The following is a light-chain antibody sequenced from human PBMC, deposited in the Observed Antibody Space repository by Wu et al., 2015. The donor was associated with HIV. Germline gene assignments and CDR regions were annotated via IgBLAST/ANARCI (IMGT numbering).Light chain of an antibody. V-gene: IGKV3-11*01. CDR1: QSLSSY. CDR3: QQRRNWPPMYS. CDR2: DAS. Sequence: EIVLTQSPATLSLSPGERATLSCKASQSLSSYLAWYQQKPGQAPRLLIYDASNRATGIPARFSGSGSGTDFTLTISSLEPEDFAIYYCQQRRNWPPMYSFGQGTKLEIK. J-gene: IGKJ2*03.